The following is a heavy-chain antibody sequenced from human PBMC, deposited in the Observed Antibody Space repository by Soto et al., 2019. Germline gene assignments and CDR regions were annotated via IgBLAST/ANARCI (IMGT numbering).Heavy chain of an antibody. CDR3: ARDDAHYYDSSGYPGP. Sequence: GGSLRLSCAASGFTFSSYGMHWVRQAPGKGLEWVAVIWYDGSNKYYADSVKGRFTISRDNSKNTLYLQMNSLRAEDTAVYYCARDDAHYYDSSGYPGPWGQGTLVTVSS. D-gene: IGHD3-22*01. CDR1: GFTFSSYG. V-gene: IGHV3-33*01. J-gene: IGHJ5*02. CDR2: IWYDGSNK.